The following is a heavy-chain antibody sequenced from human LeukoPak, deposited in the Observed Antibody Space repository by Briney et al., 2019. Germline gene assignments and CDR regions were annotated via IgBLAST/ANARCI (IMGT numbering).Heavy chain of an antibody. Sequence: GSLRLSCAASGFTFSSYAMSWVRQAPGKGLEWVAVTSYGGSNQYYADSVKGRFTISRDNSKNTLYLQMNSLRAEGTAVYYCARDLLGLWFGELLSSWFDPWGQGTLVTVSS. CDR3: ARDLLGLWFGELLSSWFDP. CDR2: TSYGGSNQ. CDR1: GFTFSSYA. D-gene: IGHD3-10*01. J-gene: IGHJ5*02. V-gene: IGHV3-30*03.